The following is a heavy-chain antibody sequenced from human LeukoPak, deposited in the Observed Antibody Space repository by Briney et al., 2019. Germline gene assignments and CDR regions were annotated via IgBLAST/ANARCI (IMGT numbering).Heavy chain of an antibody. Sequence: GGSLRLSCAASGFTFSNYAMSWVCQAPGKGLECVSAISDSGDKTDYADSVRGRFTIYRDNSKDTLYLQMNSLGAADTAVYYCAKDGGGYCNNSSCWGQGTLVTVSS. CDR2: ISDSGDKT. J-gene: IGHJ4*02. CDR1: GFTFSNYA. D-gene: IGHD2-2*01. V-gene: IGHV3-23*01. CDR3: AKDGGGYCNNSSC.